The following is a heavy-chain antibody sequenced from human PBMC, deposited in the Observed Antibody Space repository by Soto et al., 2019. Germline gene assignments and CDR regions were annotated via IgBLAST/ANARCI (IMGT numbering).Heavy chain of an antibody. J-gene: IGHJ4*01. CDR1: GGSINSGDYY. D-gene: IGHD2-2*01. CDR3: TRTAGYVYQLLFNY. Sequence: TSETLSLTCTVSGGSINSGDYYWSWIRQPPGKGLEWIGYIYYSGSTYYNPSLKSRVTISVDTSKNQFSLKLSSVTAADTAVYYCTRTAGYVYQLLFNYWGQGTLVTVSS. CDR2: IYYSGST. V-gene: IGHV4-30-4*01.